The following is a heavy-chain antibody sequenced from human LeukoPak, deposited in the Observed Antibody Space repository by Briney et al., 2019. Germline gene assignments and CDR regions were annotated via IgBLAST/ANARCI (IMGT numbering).Heavy chain of an antibody. CDR1: GFTFSSYG. CDR2: ISYDGSNL. CDR3: ARGGEGVLGFDY. J-gene: IGHJ4*02. V-gene: IGHV3-30-3*01. D-gene: IGHD2-21*01. Sequence: GRSLRLSCAASGFTFSSYGMHWVRQAPGKGLEWVAVISYDGSNLDYADSVKGRFTISRDNSKNTLYLQMNSLRAEDTAVYYCARGGEGVLGFDYWGQGTLVTVSS.